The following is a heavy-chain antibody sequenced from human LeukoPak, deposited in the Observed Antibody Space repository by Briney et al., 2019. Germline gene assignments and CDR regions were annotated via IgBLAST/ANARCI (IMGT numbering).Heavy chain of an antibody. J-gene: IGHJ4*02. CDR3: AGEGSPGTFDY. CDR1: GFTFSGYT. D-gene: IGHD6-13*01. Sequence: GGSLRLSCAASGFTFSGYTMHWVRQAPGKGLESVSAISTNGGSTYYAHSVKGRFTISRDNSKNTLYLQMDSLRAEDMAVYYCAGEGSPGTFDYWGQGTLVTVSS. V-gene: IGHV3-64*01. CDR2: ISTNGGST.